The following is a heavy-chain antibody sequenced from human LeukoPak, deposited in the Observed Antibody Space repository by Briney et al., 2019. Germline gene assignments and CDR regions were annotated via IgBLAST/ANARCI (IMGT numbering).Heavy chain of an antibody. Sequence: GASVKVSCKASAYPFSIYGISWVRQAPRQGLEWMGWISVHNGNTNYAQKFQGRVTMTTDTSTTTAYMELRSLKSDDTAVYYCASYGNAWSLDRWGQGTLVTVSS. CDR3: ASYGNAWSLDR. CDR1: AYPFSIYG. V-gene: IGHV1-18*04. D-gene: IGHD6-19*01. J-gene: IGHJ5*02. CDR2: ISVHNGNT.